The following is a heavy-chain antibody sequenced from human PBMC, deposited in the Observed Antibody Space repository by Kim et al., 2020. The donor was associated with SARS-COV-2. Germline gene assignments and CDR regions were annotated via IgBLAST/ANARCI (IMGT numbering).Heavy chain of an antibody. V-gene: IGHV3-74*01. J-gene: IGHJ4*02. CDR2: INSDGSST. D-gene: IGHD6-13*01. CDR3: ARSSGGSIWYGD. Sequence: GGSLRLSCAASGFTFSSYWIHWVRQAPGKGLVWVSRINSDGSSTTYADSAKGRFTISRDNANNTLYLQMNSLRVEDTAVYYCARSSGGSIWYGDWGQGTL. CDR1: GFTFSSYW.